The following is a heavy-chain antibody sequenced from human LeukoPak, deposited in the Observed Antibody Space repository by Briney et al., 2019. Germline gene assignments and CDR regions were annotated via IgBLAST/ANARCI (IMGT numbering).Heavy chain of an antibody. D-gene: IGHD5-12*01. V-gene: IGHV4-34*01. CDR2: INHSGST. Sequence: PSETLSLTCAVYGGSFSGYYWSWIRQPPGKGLEWIGEINHSGSTNYNPSLKSRVTISVDTSKNQFSLKLSSVTAADTAVYYCARVGYSGYDSDSGPVDYWGQGTLVTVSS. CDR3: ARVGYSGYDSDSGPVDY. CDR1: GGSFSGYY. J-gene: IGHJ4*02.